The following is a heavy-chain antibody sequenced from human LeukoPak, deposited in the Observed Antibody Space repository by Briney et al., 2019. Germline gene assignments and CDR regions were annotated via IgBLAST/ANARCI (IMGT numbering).Heavy chain of an antibody. V-gene: IGHV3-33*01. D-gene: IGHD2-15*01. CDR3: ARDRSGTFDY. Sequence: GGSLRLSCAASGFTLSSYDMHWVRQAPGKGLEWVALIWYDGSNKYYADSVKGRFTISRDNSRNTLYLQMNSLRAEDTAVYYCARDRSGTFDYWGQGTLVTVSS. J-gene: IGHJ4*02. CDR1: GFTLSSYD. CDR2: IWYDGSNK.